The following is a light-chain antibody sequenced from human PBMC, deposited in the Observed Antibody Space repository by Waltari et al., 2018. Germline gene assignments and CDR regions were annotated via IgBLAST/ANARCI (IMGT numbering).Light chain of an antibody. Sequence: EILMTQSPATLSVSPGERATLACRASQSVSSTLAWYQQKPGQAPRLLIYDASTRATGIAARFSGSGSGTEFTLTISSLQSEDFAVYYCQQYSNWYTFGQGTKREIK. CDR3: QQYSNWYT. J-gene: IGKJ2*01. CDR1: QSVSST. V-gene: IGKV3-15*01. CDR2: DAS.